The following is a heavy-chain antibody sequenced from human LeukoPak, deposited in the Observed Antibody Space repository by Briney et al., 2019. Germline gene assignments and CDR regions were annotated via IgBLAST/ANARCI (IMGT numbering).Heavy chain of an antibody. J-gene: IGHJ4*02. CDR2: ISSSSSTI. CDR3: ARDREPYYYDSSGRALDY. V-gene: IGHV3-48*04. Sequence: GGSLRLSCAASGFTFSSYSMNWVRQAPGKGLEWVSYISSSSSTIYYADSVKGRFTISRDNAKNSLYLQMNSLRAEDTAVYYCARDREPYYYDSSGRALDYWGQGTLVTVSS. D-gene: IGHD3-22*01. CDR1: GFTFSSYS.